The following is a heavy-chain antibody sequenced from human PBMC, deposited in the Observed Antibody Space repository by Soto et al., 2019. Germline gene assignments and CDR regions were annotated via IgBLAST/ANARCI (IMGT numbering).Heavy chain of an antibody. V-gene: IGHV3-23*01. CDR2: ISWSGGST. CDR3: ATGFSGGKGSPPVF. Sequence: EMQLLESGGGLVQPGGSLRLSCAASGCTFSSFAMSCVRQAPGKGLDWVSAISWSGGSTYSADSVKGRFTISRDNTKNTLYLEMSSLRADDTAVYYCATGFSGGKGSPPVFWGQGSLVTVSS. CDR1: GCTFSSFA. D-gene: IGHD2-15*01. J-gene: IGHJ4*02.